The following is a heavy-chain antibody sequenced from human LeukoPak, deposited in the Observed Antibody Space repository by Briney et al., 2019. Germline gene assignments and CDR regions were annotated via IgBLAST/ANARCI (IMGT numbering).Heavy chain of an antibody. V-gene: IGHV1-24*01. CDR1: GYTLTELS. J-gene: IGHJ4*02. CDR3: ATVQGGYFDY. CDR2: FDPEDGET. Sequence: ASVTVSCKVPGYTLTELSMHWVRQAPGKGLEWMGGFDPEDGETIYAQKFQGRVTMTEDTSTDTAYMELSSLRSEDTAVYYCATVQGGYFDYWGQGTLVTVSS. D-gene: IGHD3-16*01.